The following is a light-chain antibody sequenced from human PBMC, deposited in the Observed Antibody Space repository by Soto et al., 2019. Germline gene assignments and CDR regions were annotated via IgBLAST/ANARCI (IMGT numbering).Light chain of an antibody. Sequence: QSVLTQPPSVSGAPGQRVTISCTGSSSNIGAGYDVHWYQQLPGTAPKLLIYNNDQRPSGVPDRFSASKSGTSASLAISGLRSEDEADYYCTATDDRLTGPVFGGGTKVTVL. CDR1: SSNIGAGYD. J-gene: IGLJ2*01. CDR3: TATDDRLTGPV. CDR2: NND. V-gene: IGLV1-40*01.